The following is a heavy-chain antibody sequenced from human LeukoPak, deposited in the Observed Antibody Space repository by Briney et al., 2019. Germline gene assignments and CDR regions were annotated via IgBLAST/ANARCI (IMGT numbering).Heavy chain of an antibody. V-gene: IGHV3-74*01. J-gene: IGHJ3*02. CDR3: STGSGHAFDI. CDR1: GFTFSSYW. Sequence: PGGSLRLSCAASGFTFSSYWMHWVRQVPGKGLVWVSRINSDGSSTSYADSVKGRFTISRDNAKNTLYVQMNSLRAEDTAVYYCSTGSGHAFDIGGRGTMVTVSS. CDR2: INSDGSST. D-gene: IGHD3-10*01.